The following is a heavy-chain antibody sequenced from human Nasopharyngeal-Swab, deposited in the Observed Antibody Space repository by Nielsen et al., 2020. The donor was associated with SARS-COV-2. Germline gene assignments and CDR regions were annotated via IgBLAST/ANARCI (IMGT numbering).Heavy chain of an antibody. D-gene: IGHD3-10*01. CDR2: IYYSGST. V-gene: IGHV4-59*01. CDR3: ARGYGSGSYSYMDV. Sequence: SETLSLTCTVSGGSISSYYWSWIRQPTGKGLEWSGYIYYSGSTNYNPSLKSRVTISVDTSKNQFSLKLSSVTAADTAVYYCARGYGSGSYSYMDVWGKGTTITVSS. J-gene: IGHJ6*03. CDR1: GGSISSYY.